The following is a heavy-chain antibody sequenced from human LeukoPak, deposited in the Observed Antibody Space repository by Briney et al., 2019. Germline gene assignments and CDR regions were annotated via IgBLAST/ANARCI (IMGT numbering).Heavy chain of an antibody. D-gene: IGHD3-3*01. V-gene: IGHV4-39*01. CDR2: IYFTGTT. CDR1: DGSISDSSYY. CDR3: ARHVVGLSGDFVVNYFDY. J-gene: IGHJ4*02. Sequence: SETLSLTCTVSDGSISDSSYYWGWIRQPPGKGLEWIGSIYFTGTTNYNPSLGSRVTISVDTSKSQFSLRLSSVTAADTAVYYCARHVVGLSGDFVVNYFDYWGQGTLVTVSS.